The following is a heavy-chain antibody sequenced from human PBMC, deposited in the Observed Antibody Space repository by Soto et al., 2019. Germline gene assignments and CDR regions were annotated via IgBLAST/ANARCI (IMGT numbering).Heavy chain of an antibody. J-gene: IGHJ3*02. CDR1: GGTFSSYT. D-gene: IGHD2-2*01. CDR2: IIPILGIA. Sequence: QVQLVQSGAEVKKPGSSVKVSCKASGGTFSSYTISWVRQAPGQGLEWMGRIIPILGIANYAQKFQGRVTITADKSTSTAYMELSSLRSEDTAVYYCARVVVPAAMREDAFDIWGQGTMVTVSS. V-gene: IGHV1-69*02. CDR3: ARVVVPAAMREDAFDI.